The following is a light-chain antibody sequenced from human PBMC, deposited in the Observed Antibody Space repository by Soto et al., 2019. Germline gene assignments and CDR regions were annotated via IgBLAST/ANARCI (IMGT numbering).Light chain of an antibody. Sequence: EIVLTQSPGTLSLSPGERATLSCRASQSVSSSYLTWYQQKPGQAPRVLVYGSSRRATGIPDRFSGSGSGTDFTLTISRLEPEDFAVYYWQQYGRSPGYTFGQGTKLEIK. V-gene: IGKV3-20*01. CDR1: QSVSSSY. CDR3: QQYGRSPGYT. CDR2: GSS. J-gene: IGKJ2*01.